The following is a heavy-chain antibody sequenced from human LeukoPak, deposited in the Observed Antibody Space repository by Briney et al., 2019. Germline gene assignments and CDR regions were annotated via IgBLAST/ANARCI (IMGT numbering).Heavy chain of an antibody. D-gene: IGHD3-9*01. Sequence: PSETLSLTCTVSGGSISSYYWSWIRQPPGKGLEWIGYIYTSGSTNYNPSLKSRVTISVDTSKNQFSLKLSSVTAADTAVYYCARLSILGYMGVWGKGTTVTVSS. CDR2: IYTSGST. CDR1: GGSISSYY. J-gene: IGHJ6*03. CDR3: ARLSILGYMGV. V-gene: IGHV4-4*09.